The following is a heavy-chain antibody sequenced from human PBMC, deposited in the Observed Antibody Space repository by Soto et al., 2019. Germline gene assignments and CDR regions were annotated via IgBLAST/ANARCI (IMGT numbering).Heavy chain of an antibody. CDR3: AEGGDFDY. J-gene: IGHJ4*02. D-gene: IGHD2-15*01. CDR1: GFSFTSFV. V-gene: IGHV3-23*01. CDR2: IDGSGATT. Sequence: VQLLESGGGLAQPGGSLRLSCAASGFSFTSFVMSWVRQAPGKGLEWVSSIDGSGATTYYADSVKGRFTVSKDNSRTPLYLQMSSLRAEDTATYYCAEGGDFDYWGRGALVTVSS.